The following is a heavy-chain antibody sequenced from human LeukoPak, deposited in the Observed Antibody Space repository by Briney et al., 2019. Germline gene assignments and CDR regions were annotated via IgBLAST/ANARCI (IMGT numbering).Heavy chain of an antibody. CDR3: ARGSGSYYWFDY. J-gene: IGHJ4*02. CDR2: IYSGGST. V-gene: IGHV3-66*01. Sequence: GGSLRLSCAASGFTFSTNYMSWVRQAPGKGLEWVSVIYSGGSTYYADSVKGRFIISRDISKNTLYLQMNSLRAEDTAVYYCARGSGSYYWFDYWGQGTLVTVSS. CDR1: GFTFSTNY. D-gene: IGHD1-26*01.